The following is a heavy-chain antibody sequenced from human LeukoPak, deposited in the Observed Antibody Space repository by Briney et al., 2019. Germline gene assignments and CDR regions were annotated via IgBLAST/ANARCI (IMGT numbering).Heavy chain of an antibody. CDR3: ARVKGVVTAILDY. J-gene: IGHJ4*02. D-gene: IGHD2-21*02. CDR1: GGSISSYY. Sequence: SETLSLTCTVSGGSISSYYWSWIRQPPGKGLEWIGYIYYSGSTNYNPSLKSRVTISVDTSKNQFSLKLISVTAADTAVYYCARVKGVVTAILDYWGQGTLVTVSS. V-gene: IGHV4-59*01. CDR2: IYYSGST.